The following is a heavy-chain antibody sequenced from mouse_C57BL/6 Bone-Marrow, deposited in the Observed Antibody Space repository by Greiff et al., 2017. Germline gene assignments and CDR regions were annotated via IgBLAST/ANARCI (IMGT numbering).Heavy chain of an antibody. J-gene: IGHJ2*01. CDR1: GFTFSDYG. V-gene: IGHV5-17*01. CDR3: ARWTTVVAPYYFAY. CDR2: ISSGSSTI. Sequence: EVNLVESGGGLVKPGGSLKLSCAASGFTFSDYGMHWVRQAPEKGLEWVAYISSGSSTIYYADTVKGRFTISRDNAKNTLFLQMTILRSEDTAMYYCARWTTVVAPYYFAYWGQGTPLTVSS. D-gene: IGHD1-1*01.